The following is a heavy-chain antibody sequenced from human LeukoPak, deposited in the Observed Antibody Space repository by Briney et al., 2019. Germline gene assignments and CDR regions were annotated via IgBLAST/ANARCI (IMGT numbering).Heavy chain of an antibody. J-gene: IGHJ5*02. V-gene: IGHV4-59*11. CDR1: GGSITSHS. D-gene: IGHD2-15*01. CDR2: VFYSGHT. Sequence: PSETLSLTCTVSGGSITSHSWSWIRQPPGKGLEWIGYVFYSGHTNYNPSLRSRITISVDTSKTQFSLRLTSVTAADTAVYYCARDTDRRSSPGSWFDPWGQGTLVTVPS. CDR3: ARDTDRRSSPGSWFDP.